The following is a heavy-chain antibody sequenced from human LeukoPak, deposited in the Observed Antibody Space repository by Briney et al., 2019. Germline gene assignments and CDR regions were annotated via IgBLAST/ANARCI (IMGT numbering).Heavy chain of an antibody. CDR3: ARSSRGAAIGLGY. CDR2: INPNSGGT. J-gene: IGHJ4*02. Sequence: GASVKVSCKASGYAFTGYYMHWVRQAPGQGLEWMVCINPNSGGTNYAQKFQGRVTMTRDTSISTAYMGLSRLRSDDTAVYYCARSSRGAAIGLGYWGQGTLVTVSS. CDR1: GYAFTGYY. D-gene: IGHD2-2*02. V-gene: IGHV1-2*02.